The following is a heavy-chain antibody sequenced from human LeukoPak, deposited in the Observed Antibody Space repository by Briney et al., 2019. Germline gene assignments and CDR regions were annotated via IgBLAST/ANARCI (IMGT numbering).Heavy chain of an antibody. CDR2: ISGSGGST. CDR1: GFTFSSYA. D-gene: IGHD6-19*01. V-gene: IGHV3-23*01. Sequence: PGGSLRLSCAASGFTFSSYAMSWVRQAPGKGLEWVSAISGSGGSTYYADSVKGRFTISRDNSKNTLYLQMNSLRAEDTAVYYCARGGSGGWYYFYDYWGQGTLVTVSS. CDR3: ARGGSGGWYYFYDY. J-gene: IGHJ4*02.